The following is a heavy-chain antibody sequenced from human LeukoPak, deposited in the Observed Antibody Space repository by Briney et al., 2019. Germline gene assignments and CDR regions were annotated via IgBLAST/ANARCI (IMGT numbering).Heavy chain of an antibody. CDR1: GGSFSGYY. CDR2: INHSGST. D-gene: IGHD6-19*01. CDR3: ARYDVGWYYFDY. J-gene: IGHJ4*02. Sequence: SETLSLTCAVYGGSFSGYYWSWIRQPPGKGLEWIGEINHSGSTNYNPSLKSRVTISVDKSKNQFSLKLSSVTAADTAVYYCARYDVGWYYFDYWGQGTLVTVSS. V-gene: IGHV4-34*01.